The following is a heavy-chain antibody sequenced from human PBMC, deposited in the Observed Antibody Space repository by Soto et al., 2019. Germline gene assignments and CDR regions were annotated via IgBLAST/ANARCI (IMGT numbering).Heavy chain of an antibody. V-gene: IGHV4-59*01. D-gene: IGHD3-16*01. CDR3: ARVGGALGDLDY. Sequence: WTWIRQPPGKGLEWIGYIYHRGNTNYNPSLKSRVTFSVDTSKNQFSLKLSSVTAADTAVYYCARVGGALGDLDYWGQGTLVTVSS. CDR2: IYHRGNT. J-gene: IGHJ4*02.